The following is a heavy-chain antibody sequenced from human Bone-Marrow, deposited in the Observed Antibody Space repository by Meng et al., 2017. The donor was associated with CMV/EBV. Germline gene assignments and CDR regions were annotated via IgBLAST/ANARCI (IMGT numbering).Heavy chain of an antibody. V-gene: IGHV4-39*01. J-gene: IGHJ4*02. Sequence: SETLSLTCTVPGGSISSSSYYWGWIRRPPGKGLEWIGSIYYSGSTYYNPSLKSRVTISVDTSKNQFSLKLSSVTAADTAVYYCARRGVEVNFDYWGQGTLVTVSS. CDR1: GGSISSSSYY. CDR3: ARRGVEVNFDY. CDR2: IYYSGST. D-gene: IGHD5-24*01.